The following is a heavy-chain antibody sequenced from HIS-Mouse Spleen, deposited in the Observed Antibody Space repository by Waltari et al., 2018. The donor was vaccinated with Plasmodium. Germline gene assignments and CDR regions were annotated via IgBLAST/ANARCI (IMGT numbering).Heavy chain of an antibody. CDR2: IKQDGMEK. CDR1: DFPFLSYW. J-gene: IGHJ2*01. Sequence: EVHLVVSWVGLVQPGGSLSLSCAASDFPFLSYWIIWVRQAPGKGLKWVANIKQDGMEKYYVDSVKGRFTISRDNAKNSLYLQMNSLRAEDTAVYYCASSWYWYFDLWGRGTLVTVSS. V-gene: IGHV3-7*01. D-gene: IGHD6-13*01. CDR3: ASSWYWYFDL.